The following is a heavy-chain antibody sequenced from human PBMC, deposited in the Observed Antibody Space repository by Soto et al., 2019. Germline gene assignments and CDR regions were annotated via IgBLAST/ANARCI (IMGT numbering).Heavy chain of an antibody. CDR3: ARTEGSGSYLDY. CDR1: GGSFGGYY. Sequence: QVQLQQWGAGLLKPSETLSLTCAVYGGSFGGYYWSWIRQPPGKGLEWSGEINHSGSTNYNPSLKSRLTISVDTPKNQFSLKVSSVTAADTAVYYCARTEGSGSYLDYWGQGTLVTVSS. CDR2: INHSGST. J-gene: IGHJ4*02. D-gene: IGHD3-10*01. V-gene: IGHV4-34*01.